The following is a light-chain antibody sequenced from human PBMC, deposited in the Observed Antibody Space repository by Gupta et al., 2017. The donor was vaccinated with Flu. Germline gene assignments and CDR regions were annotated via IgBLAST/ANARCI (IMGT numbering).Light chain of an antibody. V-gene: IGLV6-57*01. J-gene: IGLJ3*02. Sequence: YVQWHQQRSGSSPITVIYEDNKRPSGVPDRFSGSIDRSSNSASLTISGLRIEDEADYCCQSYDTEVSVFGGGTKLTVL. CDR1: Y. CDR3: QSYDTEVSV. CDR2: EDN.